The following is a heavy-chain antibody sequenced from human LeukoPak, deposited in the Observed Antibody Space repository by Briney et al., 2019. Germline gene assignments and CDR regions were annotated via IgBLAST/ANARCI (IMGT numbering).Heavy chain of an antibody. CDR3: AREAAADHYFDY. J-gene: IGHJ4*02. Sequence: ASVKVSCKASGYTFTGYYMHWVRQAPGQGLEWMGWINPNSGGTNYAQKFQGRVTMTRDTSISTAYMELSRLRSDDTAVYYCAREAAADHYFDYWDQGTLVTVSS. CDR2: INPNSGGT. V-gene: IGHV1-2*02. D-gene: IGHD6-13*01. CDR1: GYTFTGYY.